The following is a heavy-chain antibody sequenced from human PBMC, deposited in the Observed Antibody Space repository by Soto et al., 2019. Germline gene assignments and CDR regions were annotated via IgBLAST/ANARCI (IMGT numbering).Heavy chain of an antibody. V-gene: IGHV3-30*18. CDR3: AKTDDFWSGYWDDWNYGMDV. CDR1: GFTFSSYG. J-gene: IGHJ6*02. D-gene: IGHD3-3*01. CDR2: ISYDGSNK. Sequence: QVQLVESGGGVVQPGRSLRLSCAASGFTFSSYGMHWVRQAPGKGLEWVAVISYDGSNKYYADSVKGRFTISRDNSKNTLYLQMNSLRAEDTAVYYCAKTDDFWSGYWDDWNYGMDVWGQGTTVTVSS.